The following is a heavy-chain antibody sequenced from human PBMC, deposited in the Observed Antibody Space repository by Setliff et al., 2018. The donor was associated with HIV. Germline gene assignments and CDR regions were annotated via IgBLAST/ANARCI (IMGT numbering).Heavy chain of an antibody. J-gene: IGHJ4*02. V-gene: IGHV1-58*01. D-gene: IGHD3-22*01. CDR2: IVVGSGNT. CDR1: RFTFTSAA. Sequence: SVKVSCKASRFTFTSAAVQWVRQARGQRPEWIGWIVVGSGNTKYAQRFQERVTITRDMSTRTAYMELSSLRPEDTAVYYCAVDLGDYYYDTTDYYYGGGLGYWGQGTLVTVPQ. CDR3: AVDLGDYYYDTTDYYYGGGLGY.